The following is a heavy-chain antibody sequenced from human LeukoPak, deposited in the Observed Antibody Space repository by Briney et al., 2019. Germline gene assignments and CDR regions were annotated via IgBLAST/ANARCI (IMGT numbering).Heavy chain of an antibody. V-gene: IGHV3-7*01. CDR1: GFTFNSFW. CDR2: IKQDGSDK. Sequence: GGSLRHSCAASGFTFNSFWMSWVRQAPGKGLERVANIKQDGSDKYYVDSVKGRFTISRDNAKNSLYLEMNSLRAEDTAVYYCARDATVAYDSGYGHFDYWGQGILVAVSS. J-gene: IGHJ4*02. CDR3: ARDATVAYDSGYGHFDY. D-gene: IGHD5-12*01.